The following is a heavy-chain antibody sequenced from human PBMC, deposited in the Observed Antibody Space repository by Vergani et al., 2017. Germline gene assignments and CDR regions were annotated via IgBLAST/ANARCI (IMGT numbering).Heavy chain of an antibody. V-gene: IGHV3-30*02. Sequence: VHLLESGGGLVQSGGSLRLSCAASGFTFSNFGMHWIRQAPGKGLEWLAYIGKDGINTRYRDAVKGRFTVSRDNSKDILYLQMDSLRSEDTALYYCAKYLRDSTDGLPDSWGPGTLVIVSS. CDR3: AKYLRDSTDGLPDS. CDR2: IGKDGINT. D-gene: IGHD2-21*02. CDR1: GFTFSNFG. J-gene: IGHJ4*02.